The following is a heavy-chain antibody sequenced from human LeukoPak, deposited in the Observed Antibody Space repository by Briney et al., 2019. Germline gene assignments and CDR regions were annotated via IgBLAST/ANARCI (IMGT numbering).Heavy chain of an antibody. CDR1: GFTFSSYE. J-gene: IGHJ3*02. CDR2: ISSSGSTI. V-gene: IGHV3-48*03. D-gene: IGHD3-22*01. Sequence: GGSLRLSCAASGFTFSSYEMNWVRQAPGKGLEWVSYISSSGSTIYYADSVKGRFTISRDNAKNSLYLQMNSLRAEDTAVYYCARVYYYDSSGYYYSVAKDDAFDIWGQGTVVTVSS. CDR3: ARVYYYDSSGYYYSVAKDDAFDI.